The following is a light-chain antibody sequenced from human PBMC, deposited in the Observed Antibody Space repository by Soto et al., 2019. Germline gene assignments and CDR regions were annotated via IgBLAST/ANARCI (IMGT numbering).Light chain of an antibody. CDR1: QSLLHSDGKTY. J-gene: IGKJ1*01. CDR3: MQSLELPRT. Sequence: DIVMTQTPISLSVTPGQPTSISCKSSQSLLHSDGKTYLSWYLQQPGQPPQLLISEVSNRFSGAPDRFSVSGSGTDCTLKIRRVEADGVGVYYCMQSLELPRTFGQGTKVEIK. CDR2: EVS. V-gene: IGKV2D-29*01.